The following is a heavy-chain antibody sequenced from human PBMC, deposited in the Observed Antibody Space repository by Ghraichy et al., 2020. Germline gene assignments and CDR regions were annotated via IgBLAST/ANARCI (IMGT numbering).Heavy chain of an antibody. CDR1: GFTVSSNY. V-gene: IGHV3-53*01. D-gene: IGHD2-15*01. CDR3: ARDAQDRSSDY. Sequence: GSLRLSCAASGFTVSSNYMSWVRQAPGKGLEWVSVIYSGGSTYYADSVKGRFTISRDNSKNTLYLQMNSLRAEDTAVYYCARDAQDRSSDYWGQGTLVTVSS. CDR2: IYSGGST. J-gene: IGHJ4*02.